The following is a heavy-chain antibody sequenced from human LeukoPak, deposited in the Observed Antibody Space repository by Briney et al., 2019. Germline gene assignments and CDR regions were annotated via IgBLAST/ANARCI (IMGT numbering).Heavy chain of an antibody. CDR2: INHSGST. V-gene: IGHV4-34*01. CDR3: ARDVGMAMLLTVAFDI. Sequence: PSETLSLTCAVYGGSFSGYYWSWIRQPPGKGLEWIGEINHSGSTNYNPSLKSRVTISVDTSKNQFSLKLSSVTAADTAVYYCARDVGMAMLLTVAFDIWGQGTMVTVSS. CDR1: GGSFSGYY. J-gene: IGHJ3*02. D-gene: IGHD3-10*01.